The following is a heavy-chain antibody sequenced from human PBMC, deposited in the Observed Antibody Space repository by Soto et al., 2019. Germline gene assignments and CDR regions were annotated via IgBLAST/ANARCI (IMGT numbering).Heavy chain of an antibody. CDR2: ISYDGSNK. CDR1: GFTFSSYA. CDR3: ARGGYDILTGFNGMDV. D-gene: IGHD3-9*01. J-gene: IGHJ6*02. Sequence: GGSLRLSCAASGFTFSSYAMHWVRQAPGKGLEWVAVISYDGSNKYYADSVKGRFTISRDNSKNTLYLQMNSLRAEDTAVYYCARGGYDILTGFNGMDVWGQGTTVTVSS. V-gene: IGHV3-30-3*01.